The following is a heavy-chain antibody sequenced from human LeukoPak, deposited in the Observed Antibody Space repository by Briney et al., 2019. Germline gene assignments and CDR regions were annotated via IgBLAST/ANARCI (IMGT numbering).Heavy chain of an antibody. D-gene: IGHD2-21*02. J-gene: IGHJ5*02. CDR2: MHYSGST. CDR1: GGSINYYY. CDR3: ARLNGDFGVRWFGP. V-gene: IGHV4-59*08. Sequence: SETLSLTCTDSGGSINYYYWNWIRQPPGKGLEWIGYMHYSGSTNYNPSLKSRVTTSRDTSKNQFSLKLSSVTAADTAVYYCARLNGDFGVRWFGPWGQGTLVTVSS.